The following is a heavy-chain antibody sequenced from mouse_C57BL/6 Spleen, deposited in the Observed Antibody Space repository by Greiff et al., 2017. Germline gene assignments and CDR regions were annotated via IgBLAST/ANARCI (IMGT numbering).Heavy chain of an antibody. CDR1: GYTFTDYY. D-gene: IGHD1-1*01. J-gene: IGHJ1*03. Sequence: QVQLKQSGAELVRPGASVKLSCKASGYTFTDYYINWVKQRPGQGLEWIARIYPGSGNTYYNEKFKGKATLTAEKSSSTAYMQLSSLTSEDSAVYFCARPSPTVVASDWYFDVWGTGTTVTVSS. CDR3: ARPSPTVVASDWYFDV. CDR2: IYPGSGNT. V-gene: IGHV1-76*01.